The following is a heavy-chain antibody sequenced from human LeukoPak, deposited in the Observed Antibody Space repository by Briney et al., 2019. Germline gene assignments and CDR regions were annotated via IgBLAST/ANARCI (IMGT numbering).Heavy chain of an antibody. CDR2: IDWDDDK. Sequence: TGPALVKPTQTLTLTCTFSGFSLSTSGMCVSWIRQPPGKALEWLALIDWDDDKYYSTSLKTRLTISKDTSKNQVVLTMTNMDPVDTATYYCARISDYLGSFDYWGQGTLVTVSS. CDR3: ARISDYLGSFDY. CDR1: GFSLSTSGMC. J-gene: IGHJ4*02. D-gene: IGHD3-16*01. V-gene: IGHV2-70*01.